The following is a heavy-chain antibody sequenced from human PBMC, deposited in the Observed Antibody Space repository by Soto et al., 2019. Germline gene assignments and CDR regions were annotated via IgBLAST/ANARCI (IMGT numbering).Heavy chain of an antibody. CDR2: ISNDGSNK. Sequence: QVHLVESGGGVVQPGRSLRLSCAAAGFSCSTYGMHWVRQAPGKGLAWVAFISNDGSNKYYADSVKGRFTISRDNSKNPLYLQMNRLRAEDTAVYHCAKGFGNYWAFDYWGQGTLVTVSS. CDR3: AKGFGNYWAFDY. J-gene: IGHJ4*02. V-gene: IGHV3-30*18. D-gene: IGHD1-26*01. CDR1: GFSCSTYG.